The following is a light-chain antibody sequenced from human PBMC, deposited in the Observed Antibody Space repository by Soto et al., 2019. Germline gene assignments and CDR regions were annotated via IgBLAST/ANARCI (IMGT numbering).Light chain of an antibody. V-gene: IGLV1-47*01. CDR3: AAWDDSLSGWE. CDR2: RDN. Sequence: QLVLTQPPSASGTPGQSVTISCSGSSSNIGSDYVYWFQLLPGTAPKLLIYRDNQRPSGVSDRFSGSKSGTSGSLAISGLRTEDEADYYCAAWDDSLSGWEFGGGTKVTVL. J-gene: IGLJ2*01. CDR1: SSNIGSDY.